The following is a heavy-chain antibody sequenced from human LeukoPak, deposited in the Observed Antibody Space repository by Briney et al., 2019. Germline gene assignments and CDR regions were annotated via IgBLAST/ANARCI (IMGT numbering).Heavy chain of an antibody. CDR3: AGASGYLHNDY. CDR2: INHSGST. D-gene: IGHD5-12*01. CDR1: GGSFSGYY. J-gene: IGHJ4*02. Sequence: SETLSLTCAVYGGSFSGYYWSWFRQPPGKGLEWIGEINHSGSTNYNPSLKSRVTISVDTSKNQFSLKLSSVTAADTAVYYCAGASGYLHNDYWGQGTLVTVSS. V-gene: IGHV4-34*01.